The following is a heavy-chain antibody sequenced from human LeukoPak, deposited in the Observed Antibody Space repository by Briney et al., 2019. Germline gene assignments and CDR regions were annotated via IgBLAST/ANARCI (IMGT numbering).Heavy chain of an antibody. J-gene: IGHJ4*02. CDR2: IISIFGTA. D-gene: IGHD5-24*01. V-gene: IGHV1-69*05. CDR1: GGTFSSYA. Sequence: GASVKVSCKASGGTFSSYAISWVRQAPGQGLEWMGGIISIFGTANYAQKFQGRVTITTDESTSTAYMELSSLRSEDTAVYYCARGKDGYNPFDYWGQGTLVTVSS. CDR3: ARGKDGYNPFDY.